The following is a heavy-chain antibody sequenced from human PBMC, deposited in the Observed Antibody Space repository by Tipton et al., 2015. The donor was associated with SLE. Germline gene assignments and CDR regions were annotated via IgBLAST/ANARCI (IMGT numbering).Heavy chain of an antibody. CDR2: IYYSGST. V-gene: IGHV4-59*08. Sequence: TLSLTCKVSGGSISRYYWSRIRQPPGKGLDYIESIYYSGSTNSHPSLESRVSMSEDSSKNQFSLSLSSVTAADTAVYYCARQHSDEVWGSYRYNDFWGQGTLVTVSS. CDR1: GGSISRYY. D-gene: IGHD3-16*02. CDR3: ARQHSDEVWGSYRYNDF. J-gene: IGHJ4*02.